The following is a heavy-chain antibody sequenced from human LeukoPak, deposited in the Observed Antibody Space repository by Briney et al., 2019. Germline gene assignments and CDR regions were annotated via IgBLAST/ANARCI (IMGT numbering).Heavy chain of an antibody. Sequence: SVKGRFTVPRDNANNSLYLQMSSLRPEDTAFYYCAKSGSYLDYFDPWGQGTLVTVSS. D-gene: IGHD3-10*01. V-gene: IGHV3-11*06. J-gene: IGHJ5*02. CDR3: AKSGSYLDYFDP.